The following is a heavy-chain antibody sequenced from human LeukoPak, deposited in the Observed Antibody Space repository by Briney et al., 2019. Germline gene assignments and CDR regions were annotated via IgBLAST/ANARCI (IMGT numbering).Heavy chain of an antibody. J-gene: IGHJ5*02. D-gene: IGHD6-19*01. CDR3: ARGNRYSSGWYYGVWFDP. CDR1: GYSISSGYY. CDR2: IYHSGST. V-gene: IGHV4-38-2*02. Sequence: PSETLSLTCTVSGYSISSGYYWGWIRQPPGKGLEWIGSIYHSGSTYYNPSLKSRVTISVDTSKNQFSLKLSSVTAADTAVYYCARGNRYSSGWYYGVWFDPWGQGTLVTVSS.